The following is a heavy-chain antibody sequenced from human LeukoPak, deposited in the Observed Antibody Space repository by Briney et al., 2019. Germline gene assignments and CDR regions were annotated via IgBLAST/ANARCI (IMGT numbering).Heavy chain of an antibody. D-gene: IGHD5-18*01. V-gene: IGHV3-11*04. Sequence: GGSLRLSCAASGFTFSDYYMSWIRQAPGKGLEWVTYISSSGSTIYYADSVKGRFTISRDNAKNSLYLQMNSLRAEDTAVYYCAREGTAMVKTFDYWGQGTLVTVSS. J-gene: IGHJ4*02. CDR1: GFTFSDYY. CDR2: ISSSGSTI. CDR3: AREGTAMVKTFDY.